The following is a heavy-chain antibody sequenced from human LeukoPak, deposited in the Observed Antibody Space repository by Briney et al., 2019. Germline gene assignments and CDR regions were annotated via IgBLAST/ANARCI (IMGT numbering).Heavy chain of an antibody. J-gene: IGHJ5*02. V-gene: IGHV3-48*03. Sequence: HPGGSLRLSCAASGFDLSTYVMTWVRQAPGKGLEWIADITISGHTKNYADSVKGRFTISRDNARTSLYLQMNSLRVEDTGVYYCARGDPHTNLCGQGTLVTVSS. CDR2: ITISGHTK. CDR1: GFDLSTYV. CDR3: ARGDPHTNL.